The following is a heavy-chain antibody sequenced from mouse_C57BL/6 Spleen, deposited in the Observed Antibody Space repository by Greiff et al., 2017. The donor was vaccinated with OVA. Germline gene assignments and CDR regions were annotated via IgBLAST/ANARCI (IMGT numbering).Heavy chain of an antibody. D-gene: IGHD2-4*01. Sequence: VQLQQSGPELVKPGASVKMSCKASGYTFTDYNMHWVKQSHGKSLEWIGYINPNNGGTSYNQKFKGKATLTVNKSSSTAYMELRSLTSEDSAVYYCAREGDYDGYYAMDYWGQGTSVTVSS. CDR1: GYTFTDYN. CDR3: AREGDYDGYYAMDY. J-gene: IGHJ4*01. CDR2: INPNNGGT. V-gene: IGHV1-22*01.